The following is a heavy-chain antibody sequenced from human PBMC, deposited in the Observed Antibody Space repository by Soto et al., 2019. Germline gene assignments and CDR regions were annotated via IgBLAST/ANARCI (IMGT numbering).Heavy chain of an antibody. D-gene: IGHD2-15*01. Sequence: TLSLTCAVSGGSISSGSYSWSWIRQPPGKGLERIGYIYHSGSTYYNPSLKSRVTISVDRSKNQFSLKLSSVTAADTAVYYCAIDLNWDSCSGGSCYRSETFDPWGQGTLVTVSS. CDR1: GGSISSGSYS. CDR3: AIDLNWDSCSGGSCYRSETFDP. J-gene: IGHJ5*02. V-gene: IGHV4-30-2*01. CDR2: IYHSGST.